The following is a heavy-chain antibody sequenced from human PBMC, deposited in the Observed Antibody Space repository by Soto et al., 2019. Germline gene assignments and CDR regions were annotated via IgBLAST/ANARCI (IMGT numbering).Heavy chain of an antibody. CDR2: ISYDGSNK. V-gene: IGHV3-30*18. J-gene: IGHJ5*02. CDR1: GFTFRSYG. D-gene: IGHD5-12*01. CDR3: AKGSRDGYNSNWFDP. Sequence: QVQLVESGGGVVQPGRSLRLSCAVSGFTFRSYGMHWVRQAPGKGLEWVAVISYDGSNKYYAASVKGRFTISRDNSKSTLYVQMNSLRAEDTAVYYCAKGSRDGYNSNWFDPWGQGTLVTVSS.